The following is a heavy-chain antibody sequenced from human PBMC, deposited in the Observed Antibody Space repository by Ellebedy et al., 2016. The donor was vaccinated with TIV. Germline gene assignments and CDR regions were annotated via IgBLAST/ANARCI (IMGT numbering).Heavy chain of an antibody. Sequence: PGGSLRLSCAASGVTFSSSAMSWVRQAPGKGLEWVSAISGSGGSTYYADSVKGRFTISRDNSKTPLYLQLNSLRAEDTAVYYCARGTMVRGGAWGMFDPWGQGTLVTVSS. J-gene: IGHJ5*02. CDR2: ISGSGGST. CDR3: ARGTMVRGGAWGMFDP. V-gene: IGHV3-23*01. CDR1: GVTFSSSA. D-gene: IGHD3-10*01.